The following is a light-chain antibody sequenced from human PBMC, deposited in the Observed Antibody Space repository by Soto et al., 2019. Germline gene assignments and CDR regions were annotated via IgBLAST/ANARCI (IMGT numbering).Light chain of an antibody. J-gene: IGKJ2*01. CDR1: QSVSSN. Sequence: EIVMTQSPATLSVSPGERATVSCRASQSVSSNLAWYQQKPGQAPRLLIYGASTRATGIPARFSGSGSGTASTLTIGSLQSEDFAVYSCQQYNNLPRTFGQGTKLEIK. V-gene: IGKV3-15*01. CDR3: QQYNNLPRT. CDR2: GAS.